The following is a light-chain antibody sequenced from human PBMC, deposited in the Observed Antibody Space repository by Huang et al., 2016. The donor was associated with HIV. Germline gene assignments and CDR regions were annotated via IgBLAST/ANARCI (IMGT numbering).Light chain of an antibody. CDR1: QSISSK. CDR2: GAS. CDR3: QQYNNWPFT. Sequence: ERVMTQSPVTLSVSPGERATFSCRASQSISSKLAWYQQKPGQAPRLLIYGASTMATGIPARFSGSGSGTEFTLTISSLQSEDFAVYYCQQYNNWPFTFGPGTRVDIK. J-gene: IGKJ3*01. V-gene: IGKV3-15*01.